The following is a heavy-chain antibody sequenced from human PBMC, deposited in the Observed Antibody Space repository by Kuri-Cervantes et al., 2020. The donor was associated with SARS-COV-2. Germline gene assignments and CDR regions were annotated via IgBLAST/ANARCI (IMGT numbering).Heavy chain of an antibody. Sequence: GGSLRLSCAASGFTFSSYGMHWVRQAPGKGLEWVAFIRYDGSNKYYADSVKGRFTISRDNSKNTLYLQMGSLRAEDMAVYYCARRGYGGNSVDYWGQGTLVTVSS. D-gene: IGHD4-23*01. J-gene: IGHJ4*02. CDR2: IRYDGSNK. CDR1: GFTFSSYG. V-gene: IGHV3-30*02. CDR3: ARRGYGGNSVDY.